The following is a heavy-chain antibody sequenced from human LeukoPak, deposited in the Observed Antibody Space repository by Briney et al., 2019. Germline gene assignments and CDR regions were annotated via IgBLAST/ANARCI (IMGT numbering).Heavy chain of an antibody. CDR3: ARFGYYYDSSGYYYEFDY. Sequence: SETLSLTCAVYGGSFSGYYWSWIRQPPGKGLGWIGEINHSGSTNYNPSLKSRVTISVDTSKNQFSLKLSSVTAADTAVHYCARFGYYYDSSGYYYEFDYWGQGTLVTVSS. J-gene: IGHJ4*02. CDR2: INHSGST. D-gene: IGHD3-22*01. V-gene: IGHV4-34*01. CDR1: GGSFSGYY.